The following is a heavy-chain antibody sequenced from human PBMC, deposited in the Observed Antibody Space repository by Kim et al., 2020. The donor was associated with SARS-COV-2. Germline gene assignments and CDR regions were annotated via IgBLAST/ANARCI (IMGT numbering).Heavy chain of an antibody. D-gene: IGHD3-10*01. Sequence: SETLSLTCTVSGGSISSYYWSWIRQPPGKGLEWIGYIYYSGSTNYNPSLKSRVTISVDTSKNQFSLKLSSVTAADTAVYYCVRAGGFGELSPDYWGQGT. CDR3: VRAGGFGELSPDY. CDR1: GGSISSYY. CDR2: IYYSGST. V-gene: IGHV4-59*01. J-gene: IGHJ4*02.